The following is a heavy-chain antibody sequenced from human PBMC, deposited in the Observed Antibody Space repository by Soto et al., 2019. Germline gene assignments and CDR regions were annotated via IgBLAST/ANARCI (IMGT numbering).Heavy chain of an antibody. CDR1: GLTFANYG. Sequence: GSLRLSCVASGLTFANYGMHWVRQAPGKGLEWVALISSHGGGTQLYADSVKGRFTISRDNSKNTLYLDMNNLRPEDTALYYCVTGWSEYWGQGTLVTVSS. CDR3: VTGWSEY. CDR2: ISSHGGGTQ. D-gene: IGHD2-15*01. V-gene: IGHV3-30*03. J-gene: IGHJ4*02.